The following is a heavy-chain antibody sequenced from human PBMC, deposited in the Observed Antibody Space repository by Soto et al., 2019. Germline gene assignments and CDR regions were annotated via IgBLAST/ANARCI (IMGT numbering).Heavy chain of an antibody. CDR3: VRDSHGDY. Sequence: EVQLVESGGGLVQPGGSLRLSCAASGFTLSRYWMQWVRQAPGKGLEWVSRIDGDESATNYEDSVKGRFTISRDNAKNTLHLQMNSLRAEDTAVYYCVRDSHGDYWGQGTLVTVSS. CDR2: IDGDESAT. J-gene: IGHJ4*02. CDR1: GFTLSRYW. V-gene: IGHV3-74*01.